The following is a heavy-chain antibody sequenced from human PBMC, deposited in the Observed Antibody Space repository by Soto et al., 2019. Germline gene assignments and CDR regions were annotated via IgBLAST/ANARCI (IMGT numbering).Heavy chain of an antibody. Sequence: PSETLSLTCTVSGGSIISYYWSWILQPPGKGLEWIGYIYYSGSTNYNPSLKSRVTISIDTSKNQFSLKLSSVTAADTAVYYCARGRLRFLEWITPGTDYYGMDVWGQGTTVT. CDR1: GGSIISYY. CDR2: IYYSGST. D-gene: IGHD3-3*01. J-gene: IGHJ6*02. CDR3: ARGRLRFLEWITPGTDYYGMDV. V-gene: IGHV4-59*01.